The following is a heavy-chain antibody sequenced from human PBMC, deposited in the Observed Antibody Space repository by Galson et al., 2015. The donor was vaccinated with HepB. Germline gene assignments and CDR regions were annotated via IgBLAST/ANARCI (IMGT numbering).Heavy chain of an antibody. CDR1: GGSISSYY. CDR3: ARMKSLYYFDY. J-gene: IGHJ4*02. Sequence: SETLSLTCTVSGGSISSYYWSWIRQPPGKGLEWIGYIYYSGSTNYNPSLESRVTISVDTSKNQFSLKLSSVTAADTAVYYCARMKSLYYFDYWGQGTLVTVSS. D-gene: IGHD3-16*02. V-gene: IGHV4-59*01. CDR2: IYYSGST.